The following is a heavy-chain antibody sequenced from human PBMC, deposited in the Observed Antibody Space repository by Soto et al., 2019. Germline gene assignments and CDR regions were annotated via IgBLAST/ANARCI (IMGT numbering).Heavy chain of an antibody. D-gene: IGHD2-21*01. J-gene: IGHJ3*02. CDR1: GYTFTSYY. Sequence: ASVKVSCKASGYTFTSYYMHWVRQAPGQRLEWMGRINPSNGNTKYAQKFQGRVTMTRDTSTSTAYMELSSLRSEDTAVYYCERESDTPSLVDAFDIWGQGTMVTVSS. CDR2: INPSNGNT. V-gene: IGHV1-46*01. CDR3: ERESDTPSLVDAFDI.